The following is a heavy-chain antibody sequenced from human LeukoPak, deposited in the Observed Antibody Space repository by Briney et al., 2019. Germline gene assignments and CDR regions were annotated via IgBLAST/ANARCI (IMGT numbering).Heavy chain of an antibody. J-gene: IGHJ4*02. D-gene: IGHD1-1*01. V-gene: IGHV3-74*01. CDR2: IKYDGSAT. Sequence: GGSLRLSCAASGFTFSNYWMHWIRQVPGKGLVWVSHIKYDGSATNYADSVKGRFTISRDNSKNTLYLQVNSLRAEDTAVYYCAKTVIDTTHFDCWGQGTLVTVSP. CDR1: GFTFSNYW. CDR3: AKTVIDTTHFDC.